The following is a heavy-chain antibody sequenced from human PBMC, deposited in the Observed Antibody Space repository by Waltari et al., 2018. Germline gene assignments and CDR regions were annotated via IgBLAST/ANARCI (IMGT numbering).Heavy chain of an antibody. Sequence: QFQVVQSAAEAMKPGAPVKVSCKLSEYTLSGFSILCVRQPRGKGLGWIGGSHSGDGQTKSGTKVMGRVIRTEDRATGTAYLEWSHLISENTAVYYCHLVGRDIVLAGATPSYYNYMDVWGRVTSVTVSS. CDR3: HLVGRDIVLAGATPSYYNYMDV. D-gene: IGHD2-15*01. CDR1: EYTLSGFS. V-gene: IGHV1-24*01. J-gene: IGHJ6*03. CDR2: SHSGDGQT.